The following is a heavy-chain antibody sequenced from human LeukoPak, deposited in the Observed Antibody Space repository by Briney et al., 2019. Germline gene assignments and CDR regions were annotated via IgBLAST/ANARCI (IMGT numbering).Heavy chain of an antibody. J-gene: IGHJ6*03. V-gene: IGHV3-7*01. Sequence: GGSLRLSCAASGFTFSSYWMSWVRQAPGKGLEWGANIKQDGSEKYYVDSVKGRFTISRDNAKNSLYLQMNSLRAEDTAVYYCARLRVSLGYYMDVWGKGTTVTVSS. CDR1: GFTFSSYW. D-gene: IGHD4-17*01. CDR3: ARLRVSLGYYMDV. CDR2: IKQDGSEK.